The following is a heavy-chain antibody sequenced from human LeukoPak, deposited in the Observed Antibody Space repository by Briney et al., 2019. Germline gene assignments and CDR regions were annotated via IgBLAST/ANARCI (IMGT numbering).Heavy chain of an antibody. V-gene: IGHV3-30*02. CDR1: GFTFSSYG. CDR3: AKDPGITGTGFDY. CDR2: IRYDGSTK. J-gene: IGHJ4*02. Sequence: GGTLRLSCAASGFTFSSYGMHWVRQAPGKGLEWVAFIRYDGSTKYYADSVKGRFTISRDNSKNTLYLQMNSLRAEDTAVYYCAKDPGITGTGFDYWGQGTLVTVSS. D-gene: IGHD1-20*01.